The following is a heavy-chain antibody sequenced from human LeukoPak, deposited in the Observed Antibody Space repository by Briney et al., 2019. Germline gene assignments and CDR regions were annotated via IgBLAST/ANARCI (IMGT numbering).Heavy chain of an antibody. Sequence: PGQSLRLSCAASGFTFSRSAVHWVRQAPGKGLEWVAVISHDGSNTDYTGSVKGRFTISRDNSKNTLYLQMNSLRAEDTAVYYCAKEMKPWMHFDYWGQGTLVTVSS. CDR1: GFTFSRSA. D-gene: IGHD5-12*01. V-gene: IGHV3-30*18. J-gene: IGHJ4*02. CDR3: AKEMKPWMHFDY. CDR2: ISHDGSNT.